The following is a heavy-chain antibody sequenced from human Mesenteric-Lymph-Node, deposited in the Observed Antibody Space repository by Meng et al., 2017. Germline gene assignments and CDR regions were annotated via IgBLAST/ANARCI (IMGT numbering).Heavy chain of an antibody. CDR2: TSGSGVST. J-gene: IGHJ4*02. Sequence: GESMKISCAASGFTFSSYWMHWVRQAPGKGLVWVSATSGSGVSTYYADSVKGRFTISRDNSKNTLYLQMNSLRAADTAVYYVATANSYSGGLYVYYFDYWGQGTLVTVSS. CDR1: GFTFSSYW. CDR3: ATANSYSGGLYVYYFDY. D-gene: IGHD6-19*01. V-gene: IGHV3-23*01.